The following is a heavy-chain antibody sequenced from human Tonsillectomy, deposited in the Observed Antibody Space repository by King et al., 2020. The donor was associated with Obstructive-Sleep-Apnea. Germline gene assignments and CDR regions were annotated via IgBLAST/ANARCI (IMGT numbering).Heavy chain of an antibody. CDR2: IWADGSKK. D-gene: IGHD6-19*01. V-gene: IGHV3-30*02. CDR1: VFTFSSYG. J-gene: IGHJ4*02. CDR3: ARARSVAHPNDY. Sequence: VQLVESGGGVVQPGGSLRLSCAASVFTFSSYGMHWVRQAPGQGLEWVTFIWADGSKKYYADSVKGRFTISRDNSKNTLSLQMNSLRAEDTAVYYCARARSVAHPNDYWGQGTLVTASS.